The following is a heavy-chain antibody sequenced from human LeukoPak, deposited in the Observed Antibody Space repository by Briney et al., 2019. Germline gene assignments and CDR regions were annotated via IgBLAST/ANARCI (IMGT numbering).Heavy chain of an antibody. Sequence: GGSLRLSCAASGFTFSSYGMSWVRQAPGKGLEWVSVIYSGGSTYYADSVKGRFTISRDNSKNTLYLQMNSLRAEDTAVYYCASLNGWLRAFDYWGQGTLVTVSS. V-gene: IGHV3-53*01. D-gene: IGHD5-12*01. J-gene: IGHJ4*02. CDR3: ASLNGWLRAFDY. CDR1: GFTFSSYG. CDR2: IYSGGST.